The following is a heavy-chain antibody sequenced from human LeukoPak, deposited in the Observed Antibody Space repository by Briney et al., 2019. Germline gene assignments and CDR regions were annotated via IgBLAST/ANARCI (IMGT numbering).Heavy chain of an antibody. CDR2: IYDSGST. CDR3: ARDRWAPTP. CDR1: GGSIRSSYYY. Sequence: PSETLSLTCTVSGGSIRSSYYYWGWIRQPPGKGLEWIGSIYDSGSTYYNPSLKSRVTISVDTSKNQFSLKLNSVTAADTAVYYCARDRWAPTPWGQGTLVTVSS. V-gene: IGHV4-39*02. J-gene: IGHJ5*02. D-gene: IGHD1-26*01.